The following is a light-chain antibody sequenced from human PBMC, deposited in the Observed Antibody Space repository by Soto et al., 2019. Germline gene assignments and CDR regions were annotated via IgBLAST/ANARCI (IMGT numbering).Light chain of an antibody. CDR1: QGIRND. Sequence: AIQMTQSPSSLSASVGDRVTITCRASQGIRNDLGWYQQKPGRAPKLLIYAASSLQSGVPSRFGGSGSGTDFTLTISSLQPEDCATYYCLQDYNYPRTFGQGTKVEIK. CDR3: LQDYNYPRT. V-gene: IGKV1-6*01. J-gene: IGKJ1*01. CDR2: AAS.